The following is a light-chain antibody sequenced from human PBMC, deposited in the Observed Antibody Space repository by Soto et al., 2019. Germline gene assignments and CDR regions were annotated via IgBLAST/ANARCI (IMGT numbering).Light chain of an antibody. CDR3: CSNAGSYEV. V-gene: IGLV2-11*01. CDR1: SRDVGGYNY. CDR2: DVS. J-gene: IGLJ2*01. Sequence: QSVLTQPRSVSGSPGQSVTISCTGTSRDVGGYNYVSWYQQHPGKAPKGMIHDVSERPSGVPDRFSGSKSGNTASLTISGLQAEDEADYYCCSNAGSYEVFGGGTKVTVL.